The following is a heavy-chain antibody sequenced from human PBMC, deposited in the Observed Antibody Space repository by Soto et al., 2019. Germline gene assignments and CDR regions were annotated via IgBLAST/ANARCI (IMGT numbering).Heavy chain of an antibody. D-gene: IGHD5-18*01. Sequence: GASVKVSCKASGITFTNSAVQWVRQARGQRLEWIGWIVVGSGNTNYAQKFQERVTITRDMSTTTAYMELSSLRSEDTAVYYCATDKGDSYGYGNYWGQGTLVTVSS. J-gene: IGHJ4*02. CDR1: GITFTNSA. CDR2: IVVGSGNT. V-gene: IGHV1-58*01. CDR3: ATDKGDSYGYGNY.